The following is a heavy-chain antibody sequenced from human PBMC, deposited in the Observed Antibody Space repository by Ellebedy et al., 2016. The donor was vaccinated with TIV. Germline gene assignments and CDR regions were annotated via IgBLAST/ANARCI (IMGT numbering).Heavy chain of an antibody. CDR3: ARRGSYGDYAVQINSWFDS. CDR2: IYQDGSNQ. J-gene: IGHJ5*01. Sequence: PGGSLRLSCVASGFSFRSYWMSWVRQAPGKGLEWVANIYQDGSNQYYVDSVKGRFTISRDNANKSLFLQMNSLRGEDTAVYYCARRGSYGDYAVQINSWFDSWGQGTLVTVSS. V-gene: IGHV3-7*01. CDR1: GFSFRSYW. D-gene: IGHD4-17*01.